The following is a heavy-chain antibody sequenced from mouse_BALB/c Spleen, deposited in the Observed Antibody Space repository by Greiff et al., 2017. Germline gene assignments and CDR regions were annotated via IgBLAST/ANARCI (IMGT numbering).Heavy chain of an antibody. Sequence: LVESGAELARPGASVKMSCKASGYTFTSYTMHWVKQRPGQGLEWIGYINPSSGYTNYNQKFKDKATLTADKSSSTAYMQLSSLTSEDSAVYYCARDLDAMDYWGQGTSVTVSS. CDR1: GYTFTSYT. CDR3: ARDLDAMDY. CDR2: INPSSGYT. J-gene: IGHJ4*01. V-gene: IGHV1-4*01.